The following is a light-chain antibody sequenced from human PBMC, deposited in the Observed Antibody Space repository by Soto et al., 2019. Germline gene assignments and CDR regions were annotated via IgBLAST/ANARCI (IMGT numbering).Light chain of an antibody. V-gene: IGKV1-39*01. Sequence: DIQMAQSPSSLSASVGDRVTIICRASPTISNYLNWYQQKPGKAPKVLIYGATRLQSGVPSRFSGSGVGTDFALTISSLQPEDFATYYCQQSYSSLFTFGPGTKVEIK. CDR2: GAT. CDR3: QQSYSSLFT. J-gene: IGKJ3*01. CDR1: PTISNY.